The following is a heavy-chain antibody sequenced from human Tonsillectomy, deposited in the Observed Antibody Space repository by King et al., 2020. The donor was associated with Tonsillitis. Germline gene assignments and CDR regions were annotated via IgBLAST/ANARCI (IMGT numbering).Heavy chain of an antibody. Sequence: VQLVESGGDLVQPGGSLRLSCAASGFTFSSYAMSWVRQAPGKGLEWVSTISGSGAGTYYADSVKGRFTISRDNSKNTLYLQTNSLRAEDTAVYYCAKGAPGIAVAGSGAFDYWGQGTLVTVSS. CDR1: GFTFSSYA. CDR2: ISGSGAGT. V-gene: IGHV3-23*04. CDR3: AKGAPGIAVAGSGAFDY. J-gene: IGHJ4*02. D-gene: IGHD6-19*01.